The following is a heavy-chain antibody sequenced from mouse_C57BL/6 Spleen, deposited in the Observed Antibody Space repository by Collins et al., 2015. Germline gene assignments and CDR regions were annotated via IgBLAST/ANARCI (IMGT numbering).Heavy chain of an antibody. Sequence: QVQLQQSGPELVKPGASVKISCKASGYAFSSSWMNWVKQRPGKGPEWIGRIYPGDGDTNYNGKFKAKATLTADKSSSTAYMQLSSLTSEDSAVYFCANSHSVWGTGTTVTVSS. CDR2: IYPGDGDT. V-gene: IGHV1-82*01. CDR1: GYAFSSSW. D-gene: IGHD5-2*01. CDR3: ANSHSV. J-gene: IGHJ1*03.